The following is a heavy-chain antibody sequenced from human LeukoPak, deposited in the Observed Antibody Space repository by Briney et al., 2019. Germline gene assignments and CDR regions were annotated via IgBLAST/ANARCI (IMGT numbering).Heavy chain of an antibody. D-gene: IGHD2-21*02. Sequence: PGGSLRLSCAASGFTFSSYAMHWVRQAPGKGLEWMAVISYDGSNKYYADSVKGRFTISRDNSKNTLYLQMNSLRAEDTAVYYCARAGIVVVTAAQDYWGQGTLVTVSS. CDR1: GFTFSSYA. J-gene: IGHJ4*02. CDR2: ISYDGSNK. CDR3: ARAGIVVVTAAQDY. V-gene: IGHV3-30*04.